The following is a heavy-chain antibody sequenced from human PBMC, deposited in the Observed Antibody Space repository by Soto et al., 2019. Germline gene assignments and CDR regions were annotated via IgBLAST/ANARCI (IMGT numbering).Heavy chain of an antibody. Sequence: EVQLVESGGGLVQPGGSLRLSCAASGFTFSSYWMSWVRQAPGKGLEWVANIKQDGSEKYYVDSVKGRFTISRDNAKNSLYLQMNSPRAEDTAVYYCARDPNPGVKLPFLGDAFDIWGQGTMVTVSS. V-gene: IGHV3-7*04. D-gene: IGHD2-15*01. CDR3: ARDPNPGVKLPFLGDAFDI. CDR2: IKQDGSEK. J-gene: IGHJ3*02. CDR1: GFTFSSYW.